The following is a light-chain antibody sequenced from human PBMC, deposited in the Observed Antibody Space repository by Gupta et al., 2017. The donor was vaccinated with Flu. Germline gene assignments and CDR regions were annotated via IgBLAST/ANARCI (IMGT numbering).Light chain of an antibody. CDR3: AAWDHSLNGYV. J-gene: IGLJ1*01. V-gene: IGLV1-44*01. CDR1: DSNIGGHT. Sequence: SGSDSNIGGHTVNWYQHLPGTAPKLLISGANQRPSGVPDRFSASKSGTSASLAISGLQSEDEADYYCAAWDHSLNGYVFGIGTKVTVL. CDR2: GAN.